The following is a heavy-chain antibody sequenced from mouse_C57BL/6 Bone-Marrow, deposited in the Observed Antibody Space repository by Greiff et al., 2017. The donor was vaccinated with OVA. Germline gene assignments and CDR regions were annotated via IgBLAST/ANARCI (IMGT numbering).Heavy chain of an antibody. CDR3: TKSFITTVALYYFDY. D-gene: IGHD1-1*01. Sequence: QVQLKESGAELVRPGASVTLSCKASGYTFTDYEMHWVKQTPVHGLEWIGAIDPETGGTAYNQKFKGKAILTADKSSSTAYMELRSLTSEDSAVYYCTKSFITTVALYYFDYWGQGTTLTVSS. J-gene: IGHJ2*01. CDR2: IDPETGGT. CDR1: GYTFTDYE. V-gene: IGHV1-15*01.